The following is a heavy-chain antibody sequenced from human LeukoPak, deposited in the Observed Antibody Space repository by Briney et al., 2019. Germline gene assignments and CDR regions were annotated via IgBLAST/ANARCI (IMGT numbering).Heavy chain of an antibody. J-gene: IGHJ4*02. V-gene: IGHV3-21*01. D-gene: IGHD6-19*01. CDR3: AREGYSSGWWGEFDY. CDR1: GFTFSSYS. CDR2: ISSSSSYI. Sequence: PGGSLRLSCAASGFTFSSYSMNWVRQAPGKWLEWGSSISSSSSYIYYADSVKGRFTISRDNAKNSLYLQMHSLRAEDTAVYYCAREGYSSGWWGEFDYWGQGTLVTVSS.